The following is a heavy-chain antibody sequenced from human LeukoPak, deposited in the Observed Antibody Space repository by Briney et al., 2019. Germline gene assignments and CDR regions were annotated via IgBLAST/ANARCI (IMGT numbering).Heavy chain of an antibody. J-gene: IGHJ6*03. CDR2: INHSGST. CDR3: ARGATGIAARYYYYMDV. D-gene: IGHD6-6*01. Sequence: SETLSLTCAVYGGSFSGYYWSWIRQPPGKGLEWIGEINHSGSTNYNPSLKSRVTISVDTSKNQFSLKLSSVTAADTAVYYCARGATGIAARYYYYMDVWGKGTTVTVSS. V-gene: IGHV4-34*01. CDR1: GGSFSGYY.